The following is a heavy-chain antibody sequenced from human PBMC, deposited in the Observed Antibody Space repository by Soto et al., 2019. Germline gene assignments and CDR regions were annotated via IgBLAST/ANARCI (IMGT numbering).Heavy chain of an antibody. D-gene: IGHD3-10*01. CDR3: ARAYYGSGSYPRYYYGMDV. J-gene: IGHJ6*02. V-gene: IGHV4-59*01. Sequence: SETLSLTCTVSGGSISSYYWSWIRQPPGKGLEWIGYIYYSGSTNYNPSLKSRVTISVDTSKNQFSLKLSSVTAADTAVYYCARAYYGSGSYPRYYYGMDVWGQGTTVTVSS. CDR2: IYYSGST. CDR1: GGSISSYY.